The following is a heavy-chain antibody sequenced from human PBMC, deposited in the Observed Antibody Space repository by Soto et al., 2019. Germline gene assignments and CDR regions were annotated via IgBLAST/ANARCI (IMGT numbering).Heavy chain of an antibody. CDR2: INAGNGNT. CDR1: GYTFTSYA. CDR3: ARDIGYCSGGSCYNWFDP. V-gene: IGHV1-3*01. J-gene: IGHJ5*02. Sequence: ASVKVSCKASGYTFTSYAMHWVRQAPGQRLECMGWINAGNGNTKYSQKFQGRVTITRDTSASTAYMELSSLRSEDTAVYYCARDIGYCSGGSCYNWFDPWGQGTLVTVSS. D-gene: IGHD2-15*01.